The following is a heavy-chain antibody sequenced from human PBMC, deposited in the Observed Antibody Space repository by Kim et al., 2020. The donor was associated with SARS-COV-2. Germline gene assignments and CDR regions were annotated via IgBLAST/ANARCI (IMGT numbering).Heavy chain of an antibody. D-gene: IGHD2-15*01. Sequence: YAQKFQGRVTITADESTSTAYMELSSLRSEDTAVYYCARDCVRGGSCFAYWGQGTLVTVSP. CDR3: ARDCVRGGSCFAY. J-gene: IGHJ4*02. V-gene: IGHV1-69*01.